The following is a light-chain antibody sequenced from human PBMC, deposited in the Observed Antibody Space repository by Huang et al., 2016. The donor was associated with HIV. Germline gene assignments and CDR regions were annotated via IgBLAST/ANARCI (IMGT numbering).Light chain of an antibody. J-gene: IGKJ2*01. CDR2: GAS. V-gene: IGKV1-39*01. Sequence: DIQMTQFPTSLSASVEDRVTITCRAGQAIDKYLNGYQQKSGSAPNLLIYGASKLQSGVPSRFSGRAAGTHFSLTINSLQPDDSAIYYCQQSYRTPRTFGQGTNLEI. CDR3: QQSYRTPRT. CDR1: QAIDKY.